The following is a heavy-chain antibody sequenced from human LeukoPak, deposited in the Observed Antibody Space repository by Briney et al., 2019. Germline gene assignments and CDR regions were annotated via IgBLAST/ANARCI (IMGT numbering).Heavy chain of an antibody. V-gene: IGHV4-31*03. D-gene: IGHD3-10*01. CDR2: IYYSGST. J-gene: IGHJ4*02. CDR1: GGSISSGGYY. Sequence: SQTLSLTCTVSGGSISSGGYYWSWIRQHPGKGLEWIGYIYYSGSTYYNPSLKSRVTISVDTSKNQFSLKLSSVTAADTAVYYRARSRSGPIDYWGQGTLVTVSS. CDR3: ARSRSGPIDY.